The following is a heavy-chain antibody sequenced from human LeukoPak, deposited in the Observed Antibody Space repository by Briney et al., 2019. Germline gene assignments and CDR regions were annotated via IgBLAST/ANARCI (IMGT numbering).Heavy chain of an antibody. CDR2: IGTTDNT. J-gene: IGHJ4*02. Sequence: PGGSLRLSCAASGFAFSTYDMHWVRQPTGKGLEWVSGIGTTDNTYYAGSVEGRFTISREDAKNSLYLQMNGLRAEDTAVYYCAGYGGNSFWGQGTLVTVSS. D-gene: IGHD4-23*01. V-gene: IGHV3-13*01. CDR1: GFAFSTYD. CDR3: AGYGGNSF.